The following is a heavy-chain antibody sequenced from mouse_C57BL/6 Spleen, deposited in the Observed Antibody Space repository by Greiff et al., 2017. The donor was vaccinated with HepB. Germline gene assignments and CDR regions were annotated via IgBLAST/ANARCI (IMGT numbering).Heavy chain of an antibody. CDR3: ARSPYYGSSYGYFDV. V-gene: IGHV1-52*01. D-gene: IGHD1-1*01. CDR1: GYTFTSYW. CDR2: IDPSDSET. J-gene: IGHJ1*03. Sequence: VQLQQSGAELVRPGSSVKLSCKASGYTFTSYWMHWVKQRPIQGLEWIGNIDPSDSETHYNQKFKDKATLTVDKSSSTAYMQLSSLTSEDSAVYYCARSPYYGSSYGYFDVRGTGTTVTVSS.